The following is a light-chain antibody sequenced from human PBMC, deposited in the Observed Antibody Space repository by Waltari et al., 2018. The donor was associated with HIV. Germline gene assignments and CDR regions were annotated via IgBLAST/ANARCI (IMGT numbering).Light chain of an antibody. V-gene: IGLV2-14*03. Sequence: QSALTQPASVSGSPGQSITISCPGTSSDVGGYNYVSWYQQHPDKAPKLMIYDVSNRPSGVSNRFSGSKSGNTASLTISGLQAEDEADYYCSSYTSSSTLVFGGGTKVTVL. J-gene: IGLJ2*01. CDR1: SSDVGGYNY. CDR2: DVS. CDR3: SSYTSSSTLV.